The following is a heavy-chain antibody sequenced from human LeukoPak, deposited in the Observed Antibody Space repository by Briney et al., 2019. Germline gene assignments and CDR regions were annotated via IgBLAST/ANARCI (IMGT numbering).Heavy chain of an antibody. CDR2: INHSGST. J-gene: IGHJ5*02. Sequence: SETLSLTCAVYGGSFSGYYWSWIRQPPGKGLEWIGEINHSGSTNYNPSLKSRVTISVDTSKNQFSLKLSSVTAADTAVYYCARHSGYSSSWYGFGRSNWFDPWGQGTLVTVSS. CDR3: ARHSGYSSSWYGFGRSNWFDP. CDR1: GGSFSGYY. V-gene: IGHV4-34*01. D-gene: IGHD6-13*01.